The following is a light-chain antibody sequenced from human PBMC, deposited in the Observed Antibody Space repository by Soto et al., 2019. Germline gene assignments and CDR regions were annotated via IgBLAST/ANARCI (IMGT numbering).Light chain of an antibody. Sequence: QSALTQPASVSGSPGQSVTISCTGTSRDIGAYDYVSWYQQHPGKAPKLIIYDVSNRPSGVSNRFSGSKSGNTASLTISGLQAEDEGDYYCSSYTSSSTYVFGTGTKLTVL. CDR3: SSYTSSSTYV. CDR1: SRDIGAYDY. CDR2: DVS. J-gene: IGLJ1*01. V-gene: IGLV2-14*01.